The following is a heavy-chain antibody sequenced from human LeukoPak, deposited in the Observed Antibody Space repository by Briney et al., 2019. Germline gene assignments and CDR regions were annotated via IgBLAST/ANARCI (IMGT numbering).Heavy chain of an antibody. V-gene: IGHV1-2*02. CDR3: ARRGSSSWYDGGYYYYYMDV. Sequence: ASVKVSRKASGYTFTGYYMHWVRQAPGQGLEWMGWINPNSGGTNYAQKFQGRVAMTRDTSISTAYMELSRLGSDDTAVYYCARRGSSSWYDGGYYYYYMDVWGKGTTVTVSS. J-gene: IGHJ6*03. CDR1: GYTFTGYY. CDR2: INPNSGGT. D-gene: IGHD6-13*01.